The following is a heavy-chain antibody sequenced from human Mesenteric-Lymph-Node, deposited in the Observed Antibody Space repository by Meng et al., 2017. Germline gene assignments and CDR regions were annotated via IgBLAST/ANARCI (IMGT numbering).Heavy chain of an antibody. Sequence: GGSLRLSCAASGFTFNQFWMSWVRQAPGKGLEWVANINQDGSEKYYVDSVKGRFTISRDNAKNSLYLQMNSLRVEDTAVYYCAREESGYYCSYWGQGTLVTVSS. D-gene: IGHD3-22*01. CDR3: AREESGYYCSY. J-gene: IGHJ4*02. CDR2: INQDGSEK. CDR1: GFTFNQFW. V-gene: IGHV3-7*03.